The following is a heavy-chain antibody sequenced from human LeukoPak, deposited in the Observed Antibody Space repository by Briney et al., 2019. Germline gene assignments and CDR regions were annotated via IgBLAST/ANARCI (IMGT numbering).Heavy chain of an antibody. D-gene: IGHD2-2*01. V-gene: IGHV1-2*02. CDR1: GYTFTGSY. J-gene: IGHJ6*02. Sequence: ASVKVSCKASGYTFTGSYLHWVRQAPRQGLEWMGWINPNSGGTNYAQKFQGRATMTRDTSISTAYMELSRLRSDDTAVYYCARVFGPAAMRAYYYYGMDVWGQGTTVTVSS. CDR3: ARVFGPAAMRAYYYYGMDV. CDR2: INPNSGGT.